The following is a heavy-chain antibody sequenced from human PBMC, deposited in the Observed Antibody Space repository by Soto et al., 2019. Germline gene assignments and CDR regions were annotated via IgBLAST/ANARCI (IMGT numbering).Heavy chain of an antibody. J-gene: IGHJ3*02. CDR2: ISGSGGST. Sequence: LILSCAASGFTFSSYAVSWVRQAPGKGLEWVSAISGSGGSTYYADSVKGRFTISRDNSKNTLYLQMNSLRAEDTAVYYSTYSSGWYSIAFDIWAQGTMVTVS. CDR1: GFTFSSYA. CDR3: TYSSGWYSIAFDI. D-gene: IGHD6-19*01. V-gene: IGHV3-23*01.